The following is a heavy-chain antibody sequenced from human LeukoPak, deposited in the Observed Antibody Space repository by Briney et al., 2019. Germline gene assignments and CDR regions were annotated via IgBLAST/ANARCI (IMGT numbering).Heavy chain of an antibody. Sequence: GGSLRLSCAASGFTFSSYAMHWVRQAPGKGLEWVAVISYDGSNKYYADSVKGRFTISRDNSKNTLYLQMNSLRAEDTAVYYCARDKSLSGSYHFYWGQGTLVTVSS. D-gene: IGHD1-26*01. J-gene: IGHJ4*02. V-gene: IGHV3-30*04. CDR2: ISYDGSNK. CDR3: ARDKSLSGSYHFY. CDR1: GFTFSSYA.